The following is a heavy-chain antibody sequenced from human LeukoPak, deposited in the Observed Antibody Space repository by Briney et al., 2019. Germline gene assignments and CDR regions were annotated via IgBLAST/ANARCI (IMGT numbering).Heavy chain of an antibody. V-gene: IGHV1-69*04. Sequence: SVKVSCKASGGTFSSYAISWVRQAPGQGLEWMGRIIPILGIANYAQKFQGRVTITADKSTSTAYMELSSLRSEDTAVYYCARFAQYCGGDCYSRLFDPWGQGTLVTVSS. CDR2: IIPILGIA. J-gene: IGHJ5*02. CDR1: GGTFSSYA. CDR3: ARFAQYCGGDCYSRLFDP. D-gene: IGHD2-21*02.